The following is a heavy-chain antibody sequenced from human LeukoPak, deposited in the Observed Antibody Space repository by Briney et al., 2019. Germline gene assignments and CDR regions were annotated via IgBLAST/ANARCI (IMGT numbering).Heavy chain of an antibody. Sequence: GGSLRLSCAASGFTVSSNYMNWVRQAPGKGLEWVSVIYGGGNIYYADSVKGRFTISRDNSKNTLYLQMNSLRAEDTAVYYCARARPWDSSRSYYFGMDVWGHGTTVTVS. D-gene: IGHD3-22*01. V-gene: IGHV3-53*01. CDR3: ARARPWDSSRSYYFGMDV. CDR1: GFTVSSNY. CDR2: IYGGGNI. J-gene: IGHJ6*02.